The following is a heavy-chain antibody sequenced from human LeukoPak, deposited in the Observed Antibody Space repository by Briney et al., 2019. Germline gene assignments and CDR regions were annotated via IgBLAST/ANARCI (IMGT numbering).Heavy chain of an antibody. D-gene: IGHD6-13*01. CDR1: DGSISSYY. J-gene: IGHJ6*02. Sequence: NPSETLSLTCTVSDGSISSYYWSWIRQPPGKGLEWIGYIYYSGSTNYNPSLKSRVTISVDTSKNQFSLKLSSVTAADTAVYYCARYPRSWTFMDVWGQGTTVTVSS. V-gene: IGHV4-59*01. CDR3: ARYPRSWTFMDV. CDR2: IYYSGST.